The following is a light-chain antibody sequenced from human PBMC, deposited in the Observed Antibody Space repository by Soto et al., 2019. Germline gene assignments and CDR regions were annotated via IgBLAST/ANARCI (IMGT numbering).Light chain of an antibody. CDR3: QSYDNNNHVI. CDR2: ENN. J-gene: IGLJ2*01. CDR1: SGNVASNF. V-gene: IGLV6-57*02. Sequence: NFMLTQPRSVSESPGKTVTISCTGSSGNVASNFVQWYQQRPGSAPTTVIFENNQRPSGVPDRFSGSIDSSSNSASLTISGLKTEDEADYYCQSYDNNNHVIFGGGTKRTVL.